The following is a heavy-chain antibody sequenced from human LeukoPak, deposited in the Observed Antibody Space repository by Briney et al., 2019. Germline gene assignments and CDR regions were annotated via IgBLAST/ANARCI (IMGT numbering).Heavy chain of an antibody. J-gene: IGHJ4*02. V-gene: IGHV3-72*01. D-gene: IGHD1-14*01. CDR3: VAWVGSGRSR. CDR2: TRNKANIYAT. CDR1: GFTLSDHY. Sequence: GGSLRLSCAPSGFTLSDHYVDWVRQAPGKGLEFVARTRNKANIYATEYAASVTGRFAISRDDSRKSVYLQMNSLKTEDTAIYYCVAWVGSGRSRWGRGTQVTVSS.